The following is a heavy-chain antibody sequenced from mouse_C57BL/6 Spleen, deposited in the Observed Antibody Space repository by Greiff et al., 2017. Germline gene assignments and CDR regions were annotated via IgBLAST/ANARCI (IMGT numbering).Heavy chain of an antibody. CDR1: GFTFSDYY. J-gene: IGHJ4*01. V-gene: IGHV5-12*01. CDR3: ARGRYYAMDY. Sequence: EVNVVESGGGLVQPGGSLKLSCAASGFTFSDYYMYWVRQTPEKRLEWVAYISNGGGSTYYPDTVKGRFTISRDNAKNTLYLQMSRLKSEDTAMYYCARGRYYAMDYWGQGTSVTVSS. CDR2: ISNGGGST.